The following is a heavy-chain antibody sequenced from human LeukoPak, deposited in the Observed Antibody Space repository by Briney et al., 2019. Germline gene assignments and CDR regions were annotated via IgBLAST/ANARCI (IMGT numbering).Heavy chain of an antibody. Sequence: TGESLKISCKASGYSFTNNWIGWVRPMPGKGLEWMGIIYPGDSDTRYSPPFKGQVTISADKSITTAYLQWSSVRASDTAMYYCARQSRDGSKTRGYFFDYWGQGTLVTVSS. CDR3: ARQSRDGSKTRGYFFDY. CDR2: IYPGDSDT. V-gene: IGHV5-51*01. J-gene: IGHJ4*02. D-gene: IGHD3-10*01. CDR1: GYSFTNNW.